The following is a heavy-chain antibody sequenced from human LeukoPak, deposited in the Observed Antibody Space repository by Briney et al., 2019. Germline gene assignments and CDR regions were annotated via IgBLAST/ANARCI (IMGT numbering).Heavy chain of an antibody. J-gene: IGHJ4*02. CDR3: ANGLRLGEFSLPYFDY. CDR2: IYYSGST. V-gene: IGHV4-39*07. Sequence: SETLSLTCTVSGGSISSSSYYWGWIRQPPGKGLEWIGSIYYSGSTNYNPTLKSRVTISVDTSKNQFSLKLSSVTAADTAVYYCANGLRLGEFSLPYFDYWGQGTLVTVSS. CDR1: GGSISSSSYY. D-gene: IGHD3-16*02.